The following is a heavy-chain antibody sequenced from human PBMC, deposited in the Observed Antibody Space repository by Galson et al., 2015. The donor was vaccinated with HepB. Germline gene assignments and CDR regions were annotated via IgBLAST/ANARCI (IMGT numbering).Heavy chain of an antibody. D-gene: IGHD2-2*02. CDR2: ISSTGGST. CDR3: AKLRTSSCYSTLNI. CDR1: EFTFSNYA. Sequence: SLRLSCAASEFTFSNYAMSWVRQAPGKGLEWVSAISSTGGSTFYTDSVKGRFTISRDNSKNTLHLEMNSLRAEDTAVYYCAKLRTSSCYSTLNIWGQGTMVTVSS. J-gene: IGHJ3*02. V-gene: IGHV3-23*01.